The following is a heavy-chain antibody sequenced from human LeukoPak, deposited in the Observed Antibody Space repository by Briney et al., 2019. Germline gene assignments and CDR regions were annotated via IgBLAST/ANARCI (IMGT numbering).Heavy chain of an antibody. J-gene: IGHJ4*02. CDR2: FDPEDGET. V-gene: IGHV1-24*01. Sequence: GASVKVSCKVSGYTLTELSMHWVRQAPGKGLEWMGGFDPEDGETIYAQKFQGRVTMTEDTSTGTAYMELSSLRSEDTAVYYCATDLAAGYSSSWYSVGWGQGTLVTVSS. CDR3: ATDLAAGYSSSWYSVG. CDR1: GYTLTELS. D-gene: IGHD6-13*01.